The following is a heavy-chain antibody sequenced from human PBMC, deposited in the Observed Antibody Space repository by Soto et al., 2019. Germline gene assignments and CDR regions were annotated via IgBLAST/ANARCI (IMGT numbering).Heavy chain of an antibody. CDR2: IWYDGSNK. CDR1: GFTFSSYG. V-gene: IGHV3-33*01. J-gene: IGHJ6*03. CDR3: ARGATRIYYYMDV. D-gene: IGHD4-17*01. Sequence: GGSLRLSCAASGFTFSSYGMHWVRQAPGKGLEWVAVIWYDGSNKYYADSVKGRFTISRDNSKNTLYLQMNSLRAEDTAVYYCARGATRIYYYMDVWGKGTTVTVSS.